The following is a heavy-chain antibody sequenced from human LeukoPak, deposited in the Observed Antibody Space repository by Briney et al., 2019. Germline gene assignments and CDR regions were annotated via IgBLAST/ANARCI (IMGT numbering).Heavy chain of an antibody. Sequence: GESLKISCKGSGYSFTSYWIGWVRLMPGKGMGWQGMIYPGDSNTRYSPSFQGQVTISADKSISTAYLQWSSLKASDTAMYYCVLNLNYYYYYGMDVWGQGTTVTVSS. CDR3: VLNLNYYYYYGMDV. V-gene: IGHV5-51*06. CDR1: GYSFTSYW. CDR2: IYPGDSNT. D-gene: IGHD2-8*01. J-gene: IGHJ6*02.